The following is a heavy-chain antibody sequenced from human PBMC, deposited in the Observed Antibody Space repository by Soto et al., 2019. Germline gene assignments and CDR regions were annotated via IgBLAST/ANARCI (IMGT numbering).Heavy chain of an antibody. CDR2: IIPIFGTA. Sequence: SVKVSCKASGCPFSSYAISWVRHAPGQGLEWMGGIIPIFGTANYAQKFQGRVTITADESRSTAYMELSSLRSEDTAVYYCARDFRRLGYCSSNSGYNVGFSYYAMDVWGQGTTVTVSS. J-gene: IGHJ6*02. CDR3: ARDFRRLGYCSSNSGYNVGFSYYAMDV. D-gene: IGHD2-2*02. V-gene: IGHV1-69*13. CDR1: GCPFSSYA.